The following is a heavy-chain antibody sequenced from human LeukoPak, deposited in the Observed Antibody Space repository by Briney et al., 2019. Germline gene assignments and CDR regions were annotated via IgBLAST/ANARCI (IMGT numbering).Heavy chain of an antibody. D-gene: IGHD6-19*01. V-gene: IGHV4-34*01. Sequence: PSETLSLTCAVYGGSFSGYYWSWIRQPPGKGLEWIGEINHSGGTNYNPSLKSRVTISVDTSKNQFSLKLSSVTAADTAVYYCATWLADAFDIWGRGTMVTVSS. CDR2: INHSGGT. CDR3: ATWLADAFDI. J-gene: IGHJ3*02. CDR1: GGSFSGYY.